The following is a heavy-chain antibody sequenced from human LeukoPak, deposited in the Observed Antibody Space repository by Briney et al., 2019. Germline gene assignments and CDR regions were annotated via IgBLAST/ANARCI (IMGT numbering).Heavy chain of an antibody. CDR1: GFTFSSYA. V-gene: IGHV3-23*01. CDR3: AKEFRVFGHGGDY. CDR2: ISGTGYST. D-gene: IGHD3-16*02. J-gene: IGHJ4*02. Sequence: GGSLRLSCAASGFTFSSYAMSWVRQAPGKGLEWVSTISGTGYSTYYADSVKGRFTISRDNSKNALFPQMNSLRAEDTAVYYCAKEFRVFGHGGDYWGQGTLVTVSS.